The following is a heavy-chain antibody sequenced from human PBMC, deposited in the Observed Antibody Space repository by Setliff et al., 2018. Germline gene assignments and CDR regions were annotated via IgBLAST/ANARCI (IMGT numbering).Heavy chain of an antibody. V-gene: IGHV4-34*01. CDR3: ARDRQGDGNYYMDV. CDR1: GESFSGYF. Sequence: PSETLSLTCAVYGESFSGYFWSWIRQTPEKGLEWIGEISHSGNTNYNPSFKSRVTISIDTSKNTVYLQMNSLGAEDTAIYYCARDRQGDGNYYMDVWGKGTTVTVSS. CDR2: ISHSGNT. D-gene: IGHD1-1*01. J-gene: IGHJ6*03.